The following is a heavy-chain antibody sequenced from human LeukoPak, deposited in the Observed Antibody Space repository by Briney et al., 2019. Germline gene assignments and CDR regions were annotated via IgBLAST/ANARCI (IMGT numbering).Heavy chain of an antibody. Sequence: GGSLRLSCVASGFTFTSYAMNWVRQAPGKGLERVSGFSGSGGRIYYADSVKGRFTISRDNSKNMVYLQMNSLRDEDTAVYFCAKDGCSGGSCFSHFDYWGQGTLVTVSS. CDR2: FSGSGGRI. V-gene: IGHV3-23*01. CDR3: AKDGCSGGSCFSHFDY. CDR1: GFTFTSYA. J-gene: IGHJ4*02. D-gene: IGHD2-15*01.